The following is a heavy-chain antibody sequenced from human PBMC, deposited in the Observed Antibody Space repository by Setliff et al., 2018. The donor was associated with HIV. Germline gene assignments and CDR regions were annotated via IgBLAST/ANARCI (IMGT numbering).Heavy chain of an antibody. J-gene: IGHJ4*02. V-gene: IGHV4-34*01. CDR2: INHSGNI. Sequence: PSETLSLTCAVYGGALNDYYWNWIRQPPGEGLQWIGEINHSGNINYNPSLRSRVTMSVDTSKKQLSLNVTSVTAADTAVYYCARGTYYNGGHLPLDSWGQGALVTVSS. CDR1: GGALNDYY. D-gene: IGHD2-8*01. CDR3: ARGTYYNGGHLPLDS.